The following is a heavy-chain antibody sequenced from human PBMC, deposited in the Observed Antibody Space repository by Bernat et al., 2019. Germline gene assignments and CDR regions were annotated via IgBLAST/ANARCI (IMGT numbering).Heavy chain of an antibody. CDR3: ARDRGAAAGWYFDY. V-gene: IGHV3-33*01. CDR2: IWYDGSNK. CDR1: GFTFSSYG. Sequence: VQLVESGGGVVQPGRSLRLSCAASGFTFSSYGMHWVRQAPGKGLEWVAVIWYDGSNKYYADSVKGRFTISRDNSKNTLYLQMNSLRAEDTAVYYCARDRGAAAGWYFDYWGQGTLVTVSS. D-gene: IGHD6-13*01. J-gene: IGHJ4*02.